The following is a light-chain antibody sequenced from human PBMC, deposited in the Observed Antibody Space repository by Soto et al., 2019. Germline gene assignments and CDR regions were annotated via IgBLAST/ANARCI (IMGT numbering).Light chain of an antibody. J-gene: IGKJ1*01. CDR2: GAS. Sequence: EMVMTHSPATLSLSPGERPTLSCRASQIVSSSYLGLCQQQPGQAPALXXYGASSRDTGIQDRFSGSGSGTDFTLTISSLEPEDLAVYYCQQYGSSPGTFGQGTKVDI. CDR1: QIVSSSY. V-gene: IGKV3-20*01. CDR3: QQYGSSPGT.